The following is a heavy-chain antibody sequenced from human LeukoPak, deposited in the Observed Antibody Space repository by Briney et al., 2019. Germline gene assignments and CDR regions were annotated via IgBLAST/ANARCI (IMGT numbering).Heavy chain of an antibody. J-gene: IGHJ4*02. CDR2: IIGSGGST. D-gene: IGHD6-19*01. CDR1: GFTFSTYA. CDR3: AKDRVAVAGTSDF. Sequence: GGSLRLSCAASGFTFSTYAMSWVRQAPGKGLEWVSSIIGSGGSTYYTDSVRGRFTISRDNSKNTLYLQMNSLRAEDTAVYYCAKDRVAVAGTSDFWGQGTLVTVSS. V-gene: IGHV3-23*01.